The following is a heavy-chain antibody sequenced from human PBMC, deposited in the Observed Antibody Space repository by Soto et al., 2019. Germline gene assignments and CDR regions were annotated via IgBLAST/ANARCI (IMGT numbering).Heavy chain of an antibody. CDR2: IKHDGSDI. V-gene: IGHV3-7*05. Sequence: GGSLSLSCAASGFPFSSYWMSWVRQAPGKGLEWVANIKHDGSDIYYVDSVKGRFTISRDNAENSLYLHMNSLRAEDTALYYCARAGSHTTLFDYWGQGTLVTVSS. CDR3: ARAGSHTTLFDY. CDR1: GFPFSSYW. D-gene: IGHD3-10*01. J-gene: IGHJ4*02.